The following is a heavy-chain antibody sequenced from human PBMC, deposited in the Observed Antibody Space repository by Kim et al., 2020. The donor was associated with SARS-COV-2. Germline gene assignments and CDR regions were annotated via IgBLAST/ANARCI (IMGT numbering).Heavy chain of an antibody. CDR1: GFTFSSYA. CDR2: ISYDGSNK. CDR3: AKALRSGYFYYYGMYV. J-gene: IGHJ6*02. D-gene: IGHD3-3*01. Sequence: GGSLRLSCAASGFTFSSYAMHWVRQAPGKGLEWVAVISYDGSNKYYADSVKGRFTISRDNSKNTLYLQMNSLRAEDTAVYYCAKALRSGYFYYYGMYVLGQGTTVTVSS. V-gene: IGHV3-30*18.